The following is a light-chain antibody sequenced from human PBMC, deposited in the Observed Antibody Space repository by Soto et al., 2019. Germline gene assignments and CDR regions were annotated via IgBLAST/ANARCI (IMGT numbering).Light chain of an antibody. CDR3: SSYTSGSLRL. V-gene: IGLV2-14*01. CDR2: EVS. Sequence: QSVLTQPPSVSGAPGQRVTISCTGSNSNIGAGYNYVSWYQHHPGKAPKLLIYEVSYRPSGVSDRFSGSKSANTASLTISGLQAEDEADYYCSSYTSGSLRLFGTGTKVTVL. J-gene: IGLJ1*01. CDR1: NSNIGAGYNY.